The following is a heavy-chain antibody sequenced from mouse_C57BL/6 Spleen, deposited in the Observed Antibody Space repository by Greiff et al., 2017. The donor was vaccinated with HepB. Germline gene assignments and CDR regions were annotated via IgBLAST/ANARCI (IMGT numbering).Heavy chain of an antibody. CDR3: AREITTVVATEGFAY. Sequence: VKLQQPGAELVKPGASVKLSCKASGYTFTSYWMHWVKQRPGQGLEWIGMIHPNSGSTNYNEKFKSKATLTVDKSSSTAYMQLSSLTSEDSAVYYCAREITTVVATEGFAYWGQGTLVTVSA. CDR2: IHPNSGST. J-gene: IGHJ3*01. D-gene: IGHD1-1*01. CDR1: GYTFTSYW. V-gene: IGHV1-64*01.